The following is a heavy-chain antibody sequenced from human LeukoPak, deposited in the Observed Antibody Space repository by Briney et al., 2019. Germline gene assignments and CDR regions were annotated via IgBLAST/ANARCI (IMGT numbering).Heavy chain of an antibody. CDR2: IYSGGST. Sequence: GGSLRLSCAASGFTVSSNYMSWVRQAPGKGLEWVSVIYSGGSTYYAGSVKGRFTISRHNSKNTLYLQMSSLRAEDTAVYYCARDLEYYDSAWGQGTLVTVSS. CDR1: GFTVSSNY. J-gene: IGHJ5*02. D-gene: IGHD3-22*01. CDR3: ARDLEYYDSA. V-gene: IGHV3-53*04.